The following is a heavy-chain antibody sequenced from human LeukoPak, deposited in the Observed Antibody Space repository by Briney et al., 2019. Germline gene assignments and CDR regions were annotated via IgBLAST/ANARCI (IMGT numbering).Heavy chain of an antibody. V-gene: IGHV3-53*01. Sequence: GGSLRLSCAASGFTVSSNYMTWVRQAPGKGLEWVSVIYSGGSTFYADSVKGRFTISRDNSKNTLYLQMNSLRAEDTAVYYCARRAGAYSHPYDYWGQGTLVTVSS. CDR1: GFTVSSNY. CDR2: IYSGGST. D-gene: IGHD4/OR15-4a*01. J-gene: IGHJ4*02. CDR3: ARRAGAYSHPYDY.